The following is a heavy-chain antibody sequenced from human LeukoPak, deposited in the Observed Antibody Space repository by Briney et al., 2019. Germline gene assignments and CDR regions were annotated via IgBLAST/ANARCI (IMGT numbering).Heavy chain of an antibody. D-gene: IGHD5-12*01. CDR1: GYTFTSYY. V-gene: IGHV1-46*01. J-gene: IGHJ6*03. CDR2: INPSGGST. Sequence: ASVKVSCKASGYTFTSYYMHWVRQAPGQGLEWMGIINPSGGSTIYAQRFQGRVTMTEDTSTDTAYMELSSLRSEDTAMYYCATGVATNNHYYYYMDVWGKGTTVTISS. CDR3: ATGVATNNHYYYYMDV.